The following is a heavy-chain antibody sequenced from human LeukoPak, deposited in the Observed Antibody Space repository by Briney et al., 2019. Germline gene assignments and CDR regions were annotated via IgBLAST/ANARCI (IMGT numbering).Heavy chain of an antibody. CDR2: MNPNSGNT. CDR1: GYTFTSYD. CDR3: ARVEGYSSSWYGYYYYGMDV. Sequence: GASVKVSCKASGYTFTSYDINWVRQATGQGLEWMGWMNPNSGNTGYEQKFQGRVTMTRNTSISTAYMELSSLRSEDTAVYYCARVEGYSSSWYGYYYYGMDVWGQGTTVTVSS. J-gene: IGHJ6*02. D-gene: IGHD6-13*01. V-gene: IGHV1-8*01.